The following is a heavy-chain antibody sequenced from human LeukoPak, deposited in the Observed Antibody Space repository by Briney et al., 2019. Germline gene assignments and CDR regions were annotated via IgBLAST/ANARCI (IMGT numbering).Heavy chain of an antibody. CDR3: AREIGPGQLHLWGSAFDY. V-gene: IGHV1-46*01. Sequence: ASVKVSCKASGYTFINYYMHWVRQAPGQGLEWMGIINPSGGTTSYAQNFQGRVTMTRDTSTSTVYMELSSLRSEDTAVYYCAREIGPGQLHLWGSAFDYWGQGTLVTVSS. CDR2: INPSGGTT. CDR1: GYTFINYY. D-gene: IGHD5-18*01. J-gene: IGHJ4*02.